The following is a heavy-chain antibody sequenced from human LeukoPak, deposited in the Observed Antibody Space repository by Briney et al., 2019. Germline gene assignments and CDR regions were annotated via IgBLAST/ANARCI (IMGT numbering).Heavy chain of an antibody. CDR3: AKGTTPTVVTPHQT. D-gene: IGHD4-23*01. V-gene: IGHV3-23*01. CDR2: ISGSGGST. CDR1: GFTFNSYA. Sequence: PGMSLRLSCAASGFTFNSYAMHWVRQAPGKGLEWVSAISGSGGSTYYADSVKGRFTISRDNSKNTLYLQMNSLRAEDTAVYYCAKGTTPTVVTPHQTWGQGTLVTVSS. J-gene: IGHJ5*02.